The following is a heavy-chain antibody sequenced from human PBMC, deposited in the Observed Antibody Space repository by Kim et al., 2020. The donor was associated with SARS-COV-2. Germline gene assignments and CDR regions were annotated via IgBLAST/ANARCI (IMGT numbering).Heavy chain of an antibody. J-gene: IGHJ3*02. CDR2: INLSGST. V-gene: IGHV4-34*01. Sequence: SETLSLTCAVYVGSFSGYYWSWIRQPPGKGLEWIGEINLSGSTNYNPSLKSRVTISVDTSKNQFSLKLSSVTAADTAVYYCARGHLALDAFDIWGQGTMVTVSS. CDR1: VGSFSGYY. CDR3: ARGHLALDAFDI.